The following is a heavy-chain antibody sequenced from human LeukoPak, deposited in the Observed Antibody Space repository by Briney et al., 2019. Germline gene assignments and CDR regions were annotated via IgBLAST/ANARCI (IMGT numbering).Heavy chain of an antibody. CDR3: ASTSNSALGLPYFDH. Sequence: SETLSLTCGVSGGSITSTNWWSWVRQPPGQGLEWIGEISLTGRTNYNPSLIGRVIMSLDESRNQLSLTLTSVTAADTAVYYCASTSNSALGLPYFDHWGQGSLVTVSS. V-gene: IGHV4-4*02. CDR2: ISLTGRT. J-gene: IGHJ4*02. D-gene: IGHD5-18*01. CDR1: GGSITSTNW.